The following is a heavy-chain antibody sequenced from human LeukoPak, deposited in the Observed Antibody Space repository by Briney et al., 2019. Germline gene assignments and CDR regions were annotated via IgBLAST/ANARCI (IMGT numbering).Heavy chain of an antibody. D-gene: IGHD3-10*01. CDR1: GASIRSGGDY. J-gene: IGHJ5*02. CDR2: IYYNGNP. CDR3: ARSITMIRGWFDP. V-gene: IGHV4-31*03. Sequence: SETLSLTCTVSGASIRSGGDYWSWIRQHPGKGLERIGYIYYNGNPYYNPSLKGRVTISVDTSKNQFSLKLSSVTAADTAVYYCARSITMIRGWFDPWGQGTLVTVSS.